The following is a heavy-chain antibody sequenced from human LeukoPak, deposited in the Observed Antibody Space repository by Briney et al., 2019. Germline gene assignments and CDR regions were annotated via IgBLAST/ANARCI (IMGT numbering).Heavy chain of an antibody. Sequence: GGSLRLSCAASGFTFSSYSMSWVRQAPGKGLEWVSAISGSGGSTYYADSVKGRFTISRDNSKNTLYLQMNSLRAEDTAVYYCARTKQQVLGRSDYWGQGTLVTVSS. CDR3: ARTKQQVLGRSDY. J-gene: IGHJ4*02. CDR2: ISGSGGST. D-gene: IGHD6-13*01. CDR1: GFTFSSYS. V-gene: IGHV3-23*01.